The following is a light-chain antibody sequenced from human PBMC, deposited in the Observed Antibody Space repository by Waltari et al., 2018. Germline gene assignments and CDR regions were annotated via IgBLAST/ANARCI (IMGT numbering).Light chain of an antibody. Sequence: QAGLTQPPSVSKGLRQTATLTCTGDNNHVGYEGATLLQQHQGHPPKLLFYRNNKRPSGISERFSASRSGSTASLTITGLQTEDEADYYCSAWDRSLGAWVFGGGTKLTVL. CDR3: SAWDRSLGAWV. V-gene: IGLV10-54*04. J-gene: IGLJ3*02. CDR2: RNN. CDR1: NNHVGYEG.